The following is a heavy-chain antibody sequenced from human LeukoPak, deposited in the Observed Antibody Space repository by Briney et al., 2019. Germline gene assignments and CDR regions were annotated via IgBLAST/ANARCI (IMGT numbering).Heavy chain of an antibody. Sequence: SGGSLRLSCAASGFTFSSYSTNWVRQAPGKGLEWVSSITSSSSYIYYADSVKGRFTISRDNAKNSLYLQMNSLRAEDTAVYYCAISDMAAAGIDYWGQGTLVTVSS. CDR3: AISDMAAAGIDY. CDR1: GFTFSSYS. J-gene: IGHJ4*02. V-gene: IGHV3-21*01. D-gene: IGHD6-13*01. CDR2: ITSSSSYI.